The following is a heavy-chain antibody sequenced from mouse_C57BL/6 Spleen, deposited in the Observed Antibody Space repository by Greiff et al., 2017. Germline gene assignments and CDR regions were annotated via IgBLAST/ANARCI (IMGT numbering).Heavy chain of an antibody. CDR1: GYAFSSYW. D-gene: IGHD2-5*01. CDR2: IYPGDGAT. Sequence: VQLQQSGAELVKPGASVKISCKASGYAFSSYWMNWVKQRPGKGLEWIGQIYPGDGATNYNGKFKGKATLTADKATRTAYMQLSSLTSEDSAVYLCARGGYYSNYWYFDVWGTGTTVTVSS. V-gene: IGHV1-80*01. J-gene: IGHJ1*03. CDR3: ARGGYYSNYWYFDV.